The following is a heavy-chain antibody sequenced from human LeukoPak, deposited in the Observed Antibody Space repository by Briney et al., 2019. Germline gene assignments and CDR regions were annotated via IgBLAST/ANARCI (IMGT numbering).Heavy chain of an antibody. CDR2: ISYSGST. Sequence: SETLSLTCTVSGGSISSYYWSWIRQPPGKGLEWIGYISYSGSTNYNPSLKSRVSISVETSKNQFSLKLSSVTAADTAVYYCARGNWNYASFWFDPWGQGTLVTVSS. J-gene: IGHJ5*02. V-gene: IGHV4-59*01. CDR1: GGSISSYY. CDR3: ARGNWNYASFWFDP. D-gene: IGHD1-7*01.